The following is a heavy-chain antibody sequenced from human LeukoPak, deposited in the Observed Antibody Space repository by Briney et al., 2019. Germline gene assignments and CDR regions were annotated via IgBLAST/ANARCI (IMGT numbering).Heavy chain of an antibody. J-gene: IGHJ3*01. D-gene: IGHD6-19*01. V-gene: IGHV1-2*02. CDR2: INPNSGGT. CDR1: GYTFTGYY. Sequence: ASVKVSCKASGYTFTGYYMHWVRQAPGQGLEWMGWINPNSGGTNYAQKFQGRVTMTRDTSISTAYMELSRLRSDDTAVYYCARWRYSSGPTPDWGQGTMVTVSS. CDR3: ARWRYSSGPTPD.